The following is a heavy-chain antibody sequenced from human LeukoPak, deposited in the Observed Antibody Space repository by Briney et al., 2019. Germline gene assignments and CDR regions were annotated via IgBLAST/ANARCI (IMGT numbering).Heavy chain of an antibody. CDR3: AREPTSMGSDY. V-gene: IGHV3-21*01. CDR1: GFTFSSYS. J-gene: IGHJ4*02. Sequence: GGSLRLSCAASGFTFSSYSMNWVRQAPGKGLEWVSSLSSSSSYIYYADSVKSRFTISRDNARNSLYLQMNSLRADDAAVYYCAREPTSMGSDYWGQGTLVTVSS. D-gene: IGHD5-18*01. CDR2: LSSSSSYI.